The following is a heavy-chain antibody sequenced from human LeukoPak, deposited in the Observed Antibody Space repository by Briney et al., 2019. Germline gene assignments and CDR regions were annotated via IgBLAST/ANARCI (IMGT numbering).Heavy chain of an antibody. Sequence: ASVKVSCKASGYTFTGYHMHWVRRAPGQGLEWMGRINPNSGDTNYAQKFQGRVTMTRDTSISTAYMELSRLRSEDTAVYYCARDMSSGWSFDYWGQGTLVTVSS. CDR2: INPNSGDT. CDR1: GYTFTGYH. CDR3: ARDMSSGWSFDY. V-gene: IGHV1-2*06. D-gene: IGHD6-19*01. J-gene: IGHJ4*02.